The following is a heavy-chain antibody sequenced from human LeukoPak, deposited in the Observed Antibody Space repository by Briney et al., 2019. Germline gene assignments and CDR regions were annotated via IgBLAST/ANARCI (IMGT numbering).Heavy chain of an antibody. CDR1: GYTLTELS. CDR2: FDPEDGET. D-gene: IGHD3-10*01. Sequence: ASVKVSCKVSGYTLTELSMHWVRQAPGKGLEWMRGFDPEDGETIYAQKFQGRVTMTEDTSTDTAYMELSSLRSEDTAVYYCATVLPLYGSGANWFDPWGQGTLVTVSS. CDR3: ATVLPLYGSGANWFDP. V-gene: IGHV1-24*01. J-gene: IGHJ5*02.